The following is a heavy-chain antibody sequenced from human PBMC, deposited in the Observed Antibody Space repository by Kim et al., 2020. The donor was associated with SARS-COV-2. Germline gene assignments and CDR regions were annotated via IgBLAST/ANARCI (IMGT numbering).Heavy chain of an antibody. CDR1: GASISSSGYY. V-gene: IGHV4-39*01. Sequence: SETLSLTCTVSGASISSSGYYWGWIRQPPGKGLEWIVSVYYTGSTYYNPSLKSRVTISVDTSKNQFSLKLSSVTAADTAVYYCARHFRGNSIRFLGLLQFDYWGQGTLVTVSS. CDR3: ARHFRGNSIRFLGLLQFDY. CDR2: VYYTGST. J-gene: IGHJ4*02. D-gene: IGHD1-20*01.